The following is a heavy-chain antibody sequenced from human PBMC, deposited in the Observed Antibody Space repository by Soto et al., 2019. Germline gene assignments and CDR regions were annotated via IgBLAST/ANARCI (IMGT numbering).Heavy chain of an antibody. CDR2: IWYDGSNK. D-gene: IGHD2-2*01. V-gene: IGHV3-33*01. Sequence: VQLVESGGGVVQPGRSLRLSCAASGFTFSSYGMHWVRQAPGKGLEWVAVIWYDGSNKYYADSVKGRFTISRDNSKNTLYLQMNSLRAEDTAVYYCARDPDCSSTSCYAFDYWGQGTLVTVSS. CDR3: ARDPDCSSTSCYAFDY. CDR1: GFTFSSYG. J-gene: IGHJ4*02.